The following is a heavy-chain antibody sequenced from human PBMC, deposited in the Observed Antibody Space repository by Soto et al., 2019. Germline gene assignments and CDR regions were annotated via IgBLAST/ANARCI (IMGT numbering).Heavy chain of an antibody. J-gene: IGHJ6*01. D-gene: IGHD3-3*01. CDR2: IIPIFGTA. CDR1: GCTFSSYA. V-gene: IGHV1-69*06. Sequence: SVKVSCKASGCTFSSYAISWVRQAPGQGLEWMGGIIPIFGTANYAQKFQGRVTITADKSTSTAYMELSSLRSEDTAVYYCARHDFWSGRGLSYYGMQVWGQGTTVTVSS. CDR3: ARHDFWSGRGLSYYGMQV.